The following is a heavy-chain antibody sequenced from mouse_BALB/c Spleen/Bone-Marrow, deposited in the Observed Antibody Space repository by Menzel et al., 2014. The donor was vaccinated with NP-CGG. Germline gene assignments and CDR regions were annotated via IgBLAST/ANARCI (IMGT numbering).Heavy chain of an antibody. J-gene: IGHJ2*01. CDR1: GFNIKDTY. V-gene: IGHV14-3*02. CDR3: ARYRLGTYYDY. D-gene: IGHD2-14*01. CDR2: IDPANGNT. Sequence: AQLKESGTELVKPGASVKLSCTASGFNIKDTYMHWVKQRPEQGLEWIGRIDPANGNTKYDPKFQGKATITADTSSNTAYLQLSSLTSEDTAVYYCARYRLGTYYDYWGQGPTLTVSS.